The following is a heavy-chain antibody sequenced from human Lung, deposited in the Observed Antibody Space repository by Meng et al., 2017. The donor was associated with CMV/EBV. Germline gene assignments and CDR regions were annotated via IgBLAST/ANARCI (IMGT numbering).Heavy chain of an antibody. CDR1: GGSISSSSCY. J-gene: IGHJ4*02. CDR3: ARHHHSPTFDY. V-gene: IGHV4-39*01. Sequence: QLQWQESVPGLVRPSETLFLTCTVYGGSISSSSCYWAWLRQPPGEGLEWSGSVVYSGTTYYTSSLKSRVSISVDTSKNQFSLKLSSVTAADTAVYYCARHHHSPTFDYWGQGTLVTVSS. D-gene: IGHD1-14*01. CDR2: VVYSGTT.